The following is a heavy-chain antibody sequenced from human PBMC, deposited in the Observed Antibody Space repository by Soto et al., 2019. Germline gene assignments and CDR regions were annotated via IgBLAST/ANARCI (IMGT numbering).Heavy chain of an antibody. D-gene: IGHD6-25*01. CDR1: GYTFTTYY. CDR2: ISAYNGNT. J-gene: IGHJ4*02. V-gene: IGHV1-18*04. CDR3: ARGAVAPASGDY. Sequence: ASVKVSCKASGYTFTTYYMHWVRQAPGQGLEWMGWISAYNGNTNSAQKLQGRVTMTTDTSTSTAYMELRSLRSDDTAVYYCARGAVAPASGDYWGQGTLVTVSS.